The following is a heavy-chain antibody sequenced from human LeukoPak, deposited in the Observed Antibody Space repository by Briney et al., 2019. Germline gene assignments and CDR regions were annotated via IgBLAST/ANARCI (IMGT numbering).Heavy chain of an antibody. CDR1: GGSFSGYY. V-gene: IGHV4-34*01. D-gene: IGHD6-6*01. CDR3: ARLKIAARYGGFDP. CDR2: INHSGST. J-gene: IGHJ5*02. Sequence: PSETLSLTCAVSGGSFSGYYWSWIRQPPGKGLEWIGEINHSGSTNYNPSLKSRVTISVDTSKNQFSLKLSSVTAADTAVYYCARLKIAARYGGFDPWGQGTLVTVSS.